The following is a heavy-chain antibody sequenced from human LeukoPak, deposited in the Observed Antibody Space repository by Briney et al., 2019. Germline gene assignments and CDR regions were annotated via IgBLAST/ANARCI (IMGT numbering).Heavy chain of an antibody. CDR1: GFTFSSYS. V-gene: IGHV3-21*01. Sequence: PGGSLRLPCAASGFTFSSYSMNWVRQAPGKGLEWVSSISSSSSYIYYADSVKGRFTISRDNAKNSLYLQMNSLRAEDTAVYYCARDREFDYYDSSGYDLFDYWGQGTLVTVSS. J-gene: IGHJ4*02. CDR3: ARDREFDYYDSSGYDLFDY. D-gene: IGHD3-22*01. CDR2: ISSSSSYI.